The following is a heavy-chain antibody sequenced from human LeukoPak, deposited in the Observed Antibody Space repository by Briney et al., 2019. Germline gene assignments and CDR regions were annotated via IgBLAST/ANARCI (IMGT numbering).Heavy chain of an antibody. CDR2: ISGSGATL. V-gene: IGHV3-11*01. J-gene: IGHJ4*02. CDR1: GFNFSDHY. CDR3: ARALYGSSGYYDY. D-gene: IGHD3-22*01. Sequence: GGSLRLSCAASGFNFSDHYMSWVRQASGGGLEWVTYISGSGATLHHADSVKGRFTISRDNAENSLSLQMNSLRAEDTALYYCARALYGSSGYYDYWGQGILVTVSS.